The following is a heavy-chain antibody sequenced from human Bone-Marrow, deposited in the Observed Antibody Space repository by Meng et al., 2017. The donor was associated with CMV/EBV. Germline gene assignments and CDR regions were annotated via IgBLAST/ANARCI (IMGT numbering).Heavy chain of an antibody. CDR2: IIPMRATT. J-gene: IGHJ6*02. CDR3: VGSEEFYHFRSGWEWYYHYGMAV. V-gene: IGHV1-69*10. D-gene: IGHD3-3*01. Sequence: SVKVSCKASGDTFSKYVTSWVRQAPGQGLEWMGGIIPMRATTNYAQRFQGRVTITADKSTATVYMELSSLRSEDTAVYYCVGSEEFYHFRSGWEWYYHYGMAVWGQGTTVTVSS. CDR1: GDTFSKYV.